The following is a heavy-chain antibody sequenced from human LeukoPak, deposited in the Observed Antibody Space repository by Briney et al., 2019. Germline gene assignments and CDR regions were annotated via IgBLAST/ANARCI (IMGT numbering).Heavy chain of an antibody. Sequence: PGGSLRLSCAASGFTFSSYWMHWVRQAPGKGLVWVSRINSDGSSTSYADSVKGRFTISRDNAKNPLYLQMNSLRAEDTAVYYCARPPTRYEGYAFDIWGQGTMVTVSS. J-gene: IGHJ3*02. D-gene: IGHD5-12*01. CDR1: GFTFSSYW. CDR2: INSDGSST. CDR3: ARPPTRYEGYAFDI. V-gene: IGHV3-74*01.